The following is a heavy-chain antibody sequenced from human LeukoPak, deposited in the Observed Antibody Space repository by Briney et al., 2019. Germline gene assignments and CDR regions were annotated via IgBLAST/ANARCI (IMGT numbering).Heavy chain of an antibody. CDR1: GYTFINYG. V-gene: IGHV1-18*01. D-gene: IGHD6-19*01. Sequence: ASVKVSSKASGYTFINYGISWVRQAPGQRLEWMGWISAYNGNTNYAQKLQGRVTMTTDTSTSTAYMELRSLRSDDTAVYYCARVRIAVAGTYYYYGMDVWGQGTTVTVSS. J-gene: IGHJ6*02. CDR2: ISAYNGNT. CDR3: ARVRIAVAGTYYYYGMDV.